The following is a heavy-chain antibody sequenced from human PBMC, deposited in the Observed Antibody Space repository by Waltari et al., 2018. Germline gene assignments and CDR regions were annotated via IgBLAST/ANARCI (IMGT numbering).Heavy chain of an antibody. Sequence: QVQLVQSGAEVKKPGASVKVSCKVSGYTLTELSMHWVRPAPGNGLEWMGGFDPEDGETIYAQKFQGRVTMTEDTSTDTAYMELSSLRSEDTAVYYCATVGNRYDYVWGSYRYPLDYWGQGTLVTVSS. J-gene: IGHJ4*02. CDR3: ATVGNRYDYVWGSYRYPLDY. CDR2: FDPEDGET. D-gene: IGHD3-16*02. CDR1: GYTLTELS. V-gene: IGHV1-24*01.